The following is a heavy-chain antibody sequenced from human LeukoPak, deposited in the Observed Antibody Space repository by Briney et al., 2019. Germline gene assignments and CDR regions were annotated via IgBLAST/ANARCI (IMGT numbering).Heavy chain of an antibody. CDR3: ARDCSASGSLDY. D-gene: IGHD3-10*01. Sequence: GGPLRLSCAASGFSFSGYWMNWVRQAPGKGLEWLANIKQDGSETNSAESVKGRFSISRDNAQNSLHLQMNSLRAEDTAVYFCARDCSASGSLDYWGQGALVTVSS. V-gene: IGHV3-7*01. CDR2: IKQDGSET. CDR1: GFSFSGYW. J-gene: IGHJ4*02.